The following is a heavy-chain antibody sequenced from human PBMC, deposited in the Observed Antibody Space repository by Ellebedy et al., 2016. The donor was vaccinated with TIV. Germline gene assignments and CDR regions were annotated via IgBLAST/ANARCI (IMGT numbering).Heavy chain of an antibody. J-gene: IGHJ4*02. D-gene: IGHD3-10*01. Sequence: GGSLRLXCAASGFTFSNAWMNWVRQAPGKGLEWVGRIKSKTDGGTTDYAAPVKGRFTISRDDSKNTVYLQMNSLKTEDTAVYYCTNYGSGSIGDYWGQGALVTVSS. CDR1: GFTFSNAW. V-gene: IGHV3-15*07. CDR3: TNYGSGSIGDY. CDR2: IKSKTDGGTT.